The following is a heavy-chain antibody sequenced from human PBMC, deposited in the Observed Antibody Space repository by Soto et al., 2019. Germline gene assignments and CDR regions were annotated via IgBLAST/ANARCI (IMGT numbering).Heavy chain of an antibody. V-gene: IGHV3-11*01. D-gene: IGHD4-17*01. CDR1: GFTFSDYY. J-gene: IGHJ6*03. Sequence: GGSLRLSCAASGFTFSDYYMSWIRQAPGKGLEWVSYISSSGSTIYYADSVKGRFTISRDNAKNSLYLQMNSLRAEDTAVYYCARFPAVTRWNYYYYMDVWGKGTTVTVSS. CDR2: ISSSGSTI. CDR3: ARFPAVTRWNYYYYMDV.